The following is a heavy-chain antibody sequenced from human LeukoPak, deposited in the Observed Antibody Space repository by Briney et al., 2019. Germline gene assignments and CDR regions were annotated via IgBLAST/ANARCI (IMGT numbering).Heavy chain of an antibody. J-gene: IGHJ4*02. CDR1: GFTFSSYS. V-gene: IGHV3-21*04. CDR3: AKDIKPLWSGYPVL. CDR2: ISSSSSYI. D-gene: IGHD3-3*01. Sequence: MSGGSLRLSCAASGFTFSSYSMNWVRQAPGKGLEWVSSISSSSSYIYYADSVKGRFTISRDNAKNSLYLQMNSLRTEDTALYYCAKDIKPLWSGYPVLWGQGTLVTVSS.